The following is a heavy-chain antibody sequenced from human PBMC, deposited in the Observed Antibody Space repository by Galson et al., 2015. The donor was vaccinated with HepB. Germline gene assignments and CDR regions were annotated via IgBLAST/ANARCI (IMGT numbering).Heavy chain of an antibody. D-gene: IGHD3-22*01. CDR3: AREGFSSGHAGIFDC. V-gene: IGHV3-30*04. CDR1: GLIFSNSV. Sequence: SLRLSCAASGLIFSNSVMHWVRQAPGKGLEWVALISAGDGRNTNYAYSVRGRFTISRDNSKNKLFLGMNSLRAEDTAVYYCAREGFSSGHAGIFDCWGQGTLVTVSS. J-gene: IGHJ4*02. CDR2: ISAGDGRNT.